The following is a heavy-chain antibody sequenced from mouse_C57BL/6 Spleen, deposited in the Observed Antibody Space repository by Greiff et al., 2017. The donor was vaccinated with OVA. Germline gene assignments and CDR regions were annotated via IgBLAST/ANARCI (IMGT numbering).Heavy chain of an antibody. CDR1: GYAFSSYW. CDR2: IYPGDGDT. D-gene: IGHD2-1*01. Sequence: QVQLQQSGAELVKPGASVKISCKASGYAFSSYWMNWVKQRPGKGLEWIGQIYPGDGDTNYNGKFKGKATLTADTSSSTAYMQLSSLTSEDSAVYVCARKGIYYGHYYAMDYWGQGTSVTVSS. V-gene: IGHV1-80*01. J-gene: IGHJ4*01. CDR3: ARKGIYYGHYYAMDY.